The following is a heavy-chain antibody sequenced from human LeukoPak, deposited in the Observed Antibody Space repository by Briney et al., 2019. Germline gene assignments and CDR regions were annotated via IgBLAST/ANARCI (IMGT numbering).Heavy chain of an antibody. V-gene: IGHV1-18*01. CDR1: GYTFTSYG. D-gene: IGHD3-10*01. CDR2: ISAYNGNT. Sequence: ASVKVSCKASGYTFTSYGISWVRQAPGQGLEWMGWISAYNGNTNYAQKLQGRVTMTTDTSTSTAYMELRGLRSDDTAVYYCATSRLVRGAHNAFDIWGQGTMVTVSS. CDR3: ATSRLVRGAHNAFDI. J-gene: IGHJ3*02.